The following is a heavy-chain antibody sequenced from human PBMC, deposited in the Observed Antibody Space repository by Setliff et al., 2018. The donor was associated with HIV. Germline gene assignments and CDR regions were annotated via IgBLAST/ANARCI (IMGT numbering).Heavy chain of an antibody. J-gene: IGHJ5*02. CDR3: ARARGPPLPVLDL. Sequence: PSETLSLTCKVSGAPISSYYWNWIRQPPGKGLEWIGEIKHGGSANYNPSLKSRVTISVDGSTNQFSLKLGSVTAADAAVYYCARARGPPLPVLDLWGQGTLVTVSS. D-gene: IGHD3-10*01. CDR1: GAPISSYY. V-gene: IGHV4-34*01. CDR2: IKHGGSA.